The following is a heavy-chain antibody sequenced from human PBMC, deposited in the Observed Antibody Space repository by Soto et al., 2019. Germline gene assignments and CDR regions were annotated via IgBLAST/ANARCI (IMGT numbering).Heavy chain of an antibody. V-gene: IGHV4-31*03. Sequence: QVQLQESGPGLVKPSQTLSLTCTVSGGSISSGGYYWSWIRQHPGKGLEWIGYIYYSGSTYYNPSLKSRVTISVDTSKNQFSLKLSSVTAADTAVYYCARTGNDYGDYVSNTYYYYYMDVWDKGTTVTVSS. CDR1: GGSISSGGYY. J-gene: IGHJ6*03. D-gene: IGHD4-17*01. CDR2: IYYSGST. CDR3: ARTGNDYGDYVSNTYYYYYMDV.